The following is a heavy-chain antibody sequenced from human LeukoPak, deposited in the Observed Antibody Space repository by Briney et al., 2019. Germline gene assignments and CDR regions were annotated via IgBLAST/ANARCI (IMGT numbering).Heavy chain of an antibody. J-gene: IGHJ5*02. CDR1: GFTFTSYD. V-gene: IGHV1-8*01. CDR3: VRDGEGVAISVNYWFDP. CDR2: MNPNNGNT. Sequence: ASVKVSCKASGFTFTSYDINWVRQASGQGLEWMGWMNPNNGNTGYAQKFQGRVTMTRDTSISTAYMELRGLRSEDTAVYYCVRDGEGVAISVNYWFDPWGQGTLVTISS. D-gene: IGHD3-10*01.